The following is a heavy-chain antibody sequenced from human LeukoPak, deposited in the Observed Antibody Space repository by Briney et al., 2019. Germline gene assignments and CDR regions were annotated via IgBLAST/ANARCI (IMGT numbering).Heavy chain of an antibody. CDR3: AKGRDFLDY. CDR2: INSDGSST. V-gene: IGHV3-74*01. Sequence: GGSLRLSCAASGFTFSSYWMHWVRQAPGKGLVWVSRINSDGSSTSYADSVKGRFTISRDNSKNTLSLQMNSLRVEDTAVYYCAKGRDFLDYWGQGTLVTVSS. D-gene: IGHD2/OR15-2a*01. J-gene: IGHJ4*02. CDR1: GFTFSSYW.